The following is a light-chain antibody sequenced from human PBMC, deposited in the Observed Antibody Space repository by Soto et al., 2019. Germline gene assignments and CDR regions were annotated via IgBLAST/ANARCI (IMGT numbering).Light chain of an antibody. Sequence: EIVLTQSPGTLSLSPVERATLSCRASQSVSSNLAWYQQKPGQAPRLLIYGASSRATGIPDRFSGSGSGTDFTLTISRLEPEDSAVYYCQQYGSSPPGTFGQGTKVDI. CDR3: QQYGSSPPGT. V-gene: IGKV3-20*01. J-gene: IGKJ1*01. CDR1: QSVSSN. CDR2: GAS.